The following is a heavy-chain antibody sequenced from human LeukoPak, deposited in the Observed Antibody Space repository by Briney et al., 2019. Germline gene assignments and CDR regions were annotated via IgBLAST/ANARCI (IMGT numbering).Heavy chain of an antibody. D-gene: IGHD1-26*01. J-gene: IGHJ4*02. CDR1: GYTFTGFY. Sequence: ASVKVSCKASGYTFTGFYIHWVRQAPGQGLEWMGWVNPNSGGTIYAQKFQGRVTMTRDTSISTAYMELSRLRSDDTAVYYCARARWDRARYFDYWGQGTLVTVSS. CDR3: ARARWDRARYFDY. CDR2: VNPNSGGT. V-gene: IGHV1-2*02.